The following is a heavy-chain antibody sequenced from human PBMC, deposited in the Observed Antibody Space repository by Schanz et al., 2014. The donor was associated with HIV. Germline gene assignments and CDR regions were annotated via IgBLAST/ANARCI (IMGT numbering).Heavy chain of an antibody. Sequence: VQLVESGGGLVKPGGSLRLSCAASGFTFSSYALHWVRQAPGKGLEWVALISYDGNDKYYADSVKGRFTISRDNSENTLYLQMNSLRAEDTAVYYCARGSGPYYYYYGMDVWGQGTTVTVSS. D-gene: IGHD3-10*01. V-gene: IGHV3-30*03. CDR2: ISYDGNDK. CDR1: GFTFSSYA. J-gene: IGHJ6*02. CDR3: ARGSGPYYYYYGMDV.